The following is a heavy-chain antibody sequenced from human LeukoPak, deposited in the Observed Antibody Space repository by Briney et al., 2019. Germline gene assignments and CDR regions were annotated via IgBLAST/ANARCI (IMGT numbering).Heavy chain of an antibody. Sequence: PGGSLRLSCAASGFTFSSYGLSWVRQAPGKGLEWVAAISGRDDNTYYADSVKGRFTISRDNSKNTLYLQMNSLRAEDTAVYYCARDPIVVVPAAMGGWFDPWGQGTLVTVSS. J-gene: IGHJ5*02. CDR3: ARDPIVVVPAAMGGWFDP. V-gene: IGHV3-23*01. D-gene: IGHD2-2*01. CDR2: ISGRDDNT. CDR1: GFTFSSYG.